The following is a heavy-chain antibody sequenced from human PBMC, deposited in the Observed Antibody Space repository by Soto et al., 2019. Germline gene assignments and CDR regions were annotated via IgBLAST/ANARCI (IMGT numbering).Heavy chain of an antibody. D-gene: IGHD6-19*01. Sequence: GGSLRLSCAASGFTFSSYEMNWVRQAPGKGLEWVSYISSSGSTIYYADSVKGRFTISRDNSKNTLYLQMNSLRAEDTAVYYCARDSHVGSGWQLTADYWGQGTLVTVSS. CDR1: GFTFSSYE. CDR3: ARDSHVGSGWQLTADY. V-gene: IGHV3-48*03. J-gene: IGHJ4*02. CDR2: ISSSGSTI.